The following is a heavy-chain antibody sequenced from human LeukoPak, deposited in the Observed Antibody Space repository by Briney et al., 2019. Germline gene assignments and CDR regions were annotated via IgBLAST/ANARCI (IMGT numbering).Heavy chain of an antibody. V-gene: IGHV3-23*01. CDR1: GFTFSSYA. J-gene: IGHJ5*02. CDR3: ARDSSGWYTNWFDP. D-gene: IGHD6-19*01. CDR2: ISGSGGST. Sequence: PGGSLRLSCAASGFTFSSYAMSWVRQAPGKGLEWVSAISGSGGSTYYADSVKGRFTISRDNAKNSLYLQMNSLRAEDTAAYYCARDSSGWYTNWFDPWGQGTLVTVSS.